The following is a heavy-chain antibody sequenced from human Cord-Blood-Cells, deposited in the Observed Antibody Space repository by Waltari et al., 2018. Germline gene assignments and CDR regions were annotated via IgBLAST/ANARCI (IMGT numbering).Heavy chain of an antibody. CDR3: AGAIAAAGIFDY. V-gene: IGHV1-69*01. CDR2: IIPIFGTA. D-gene: IGHD6-13*01. Sequence: QVQLVQSGAAVKKPGSSVKVSCKASGGTLSTYAISWVRQAPGQGLEWMGGIIPIFGTANYAQKFQGRVTITADESTSTAYMELSSLRSEDTAVYYCAGAIAAAGIFDYWGQGTLVTVSS. CDR1: GGTLSTYA. J-gene: IGHJ4*02.